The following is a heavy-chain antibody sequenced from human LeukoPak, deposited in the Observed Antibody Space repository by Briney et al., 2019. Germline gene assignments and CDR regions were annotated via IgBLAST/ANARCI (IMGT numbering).Heavy chain of an antibody. CDR1: GFTFSDYY. CDR3: ARVGSRGYYFDY. CDR2: ISGSSTYT. Sequence: GGSLRLSCASSGFTFSDYYMSWIRQAPGKGLEWVSHISGSSTYTNYADSVKGRFTISRDNANNSLYLQMNSLTAEDTAVFYCARVGSRGYYFDYWGQGTLVGVSS. D-gene: IGHD1-26*01. V-gene: IGHV3-11*06. J-gene: IGHJ4*02.